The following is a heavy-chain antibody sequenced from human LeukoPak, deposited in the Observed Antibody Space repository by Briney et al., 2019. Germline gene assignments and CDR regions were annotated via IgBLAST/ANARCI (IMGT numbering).Heavy chain of an antibody. V-gene: IGHV1-18*01. CDR3: APHARGHWDTSRWYLGNWFAS. CDR1: GYTFTTYG. Sequence: ASVKVSCKASGYTFTTYGINWVRQAPGQGLEWMGWISTYGGNTKYAQNLQGRVTMTTETSTSTAYMELRSLRSDDTAVYYCAPHARGHWDTSRWYLGNWFASWGQGTVVTVSS. J-gene: IGHJ5*01. CDR2: ISTYGGNT. D-gene: IGHD6-13*01.